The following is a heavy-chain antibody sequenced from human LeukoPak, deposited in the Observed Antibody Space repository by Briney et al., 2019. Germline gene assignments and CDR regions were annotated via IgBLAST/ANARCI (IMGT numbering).Heavy chain of an antibody. D-gene: IGHD3-3*01. CDR2: INPKTGDT. V-gene: IGHV1-2*02. Sequence: ASVKVSCKASGYTFIVNFIRWVRQAPGQGPEWMGWINPKTGDTNLSQHFQGRLAMTRDTSISTAYIELSRLRSDDTAVYYCARTFYDLLSGYYVFDSWGQGTLLTVSS. CDR3: ARTFYDLLSGYYVFDS. J-gene: IGHJ4*02. CDR1: GYTFIVNF.